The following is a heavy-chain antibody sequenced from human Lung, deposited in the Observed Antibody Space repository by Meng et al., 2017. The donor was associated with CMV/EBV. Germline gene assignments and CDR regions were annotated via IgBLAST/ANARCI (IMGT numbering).Heavy chain of an antibody. CDR2: IREDGSSK. CDR1: GFTFSTSW. Sequence: GESXKISCAASGFTFSTSWMTWVRQAPGKGLEWVANIREDGSSKYYADPVKGRFTISRDNAKNSLFLQMSSLRAEDTAMYYCARAGLGYCSVTSCYNDYWXQRTLVTVSS. V-gene: IGHV3-7*01. D-gene: IGHD2-2*02. J-gene: IGHJ4*03. CDR3: ARAGLGYCSVTSCYNDY.